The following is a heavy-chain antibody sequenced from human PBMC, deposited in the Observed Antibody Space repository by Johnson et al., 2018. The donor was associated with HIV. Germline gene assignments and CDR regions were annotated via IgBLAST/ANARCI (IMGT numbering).Heavy chain of an antibody. D-gene: IGHD1-1*01. CDR1: GFTFSSYA. Sequence: EVQLVESGGGVVQPGRSLRLSCAASGFTFSSYAVHWVRQAPGKGLEWVSVIGTAGDTYDPGSVKGRFNISRENAKNSCALQMNSLQTEDTAVYYCARGGYNWNDFLNDAFDMWGQGTVVTVSS. CDR2: IGTAGDT. CDR3: ARGGYNWNDFLNDAFDM. V-gene: IGHV3-13*01. J-gene: IGHJ3*02.